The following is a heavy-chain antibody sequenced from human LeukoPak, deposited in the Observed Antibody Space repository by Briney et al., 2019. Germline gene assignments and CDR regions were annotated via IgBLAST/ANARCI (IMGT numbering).Heavy chain of an antibody. CDR2: INPVTGGT. J-gene: IGHJ4*02. V-gene: IGHV1-2*02. Sequence: ASVKVSCKASGYTFTDFYIHWVRQAPGQGLEWMGWINPVTGGTTYAHTFQGRVTMTRDTSITTASMDLSRLTSDDTAVYYCARWGPDNWNDDPLDYWGQGTLVTVSS. CDR1: GYTFTDFY. D-gene: IGHD1-20*01. CDR3: ARWGPDNWNDDPLDY.